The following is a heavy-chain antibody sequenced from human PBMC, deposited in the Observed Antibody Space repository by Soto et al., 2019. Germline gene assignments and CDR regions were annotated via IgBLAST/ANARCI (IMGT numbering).Heavy chain of an antibody. CDR2: ISYDGSNK. CDR3: AKIARPGVAAAGPVGYFDN. D-gene: IGHD6-13*01. CDR1: GFTFSSYG. V-gene: IGHV3-30*18. J-gene: IGHJ4*02. Sequence: QVQLVESGGGVVQPGRSLRLSCAASGFTFSSYGMHWVRQAPGKGLEWVAVISYDGSNKYYADSVKGRFTISRDNSKNTLYLQINSLRAEDTAVYYCAKIARPGVAAAGPVGYFDNWGQGTLVAVAS.